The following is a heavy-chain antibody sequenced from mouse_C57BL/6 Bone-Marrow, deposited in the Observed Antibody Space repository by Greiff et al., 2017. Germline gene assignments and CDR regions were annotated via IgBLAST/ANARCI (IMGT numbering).Heavy chain of an antibody. Sequence: QVQLQQPGAELVKPGASVKLSCKASGYTFTSYWMQWVKQRPGQGLEWIGEIDPSDSYTTYNQKFKGKATLPVDTSSSTAYMQLSSLTSEDSAVYYGARSRATYARDDVGQGTSGTASS. J-gene: IGHJ4*01. CDR2: IDPSDSYT. V-gene: IGHV1-50*01. D-gene: IGHD3-1*01. CDR3: ARSRATYARDD. CDR1: GYTFTSYW.